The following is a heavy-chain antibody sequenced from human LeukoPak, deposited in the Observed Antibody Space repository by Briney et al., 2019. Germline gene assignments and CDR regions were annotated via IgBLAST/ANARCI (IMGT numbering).Heavy chain of an antibody. CDR3: AKDQVVTATRGSPFDY. CDR2: ISYDGSSE. J-gene: IGHJ4*02. V-gene: IGHV3-30*18. Sequence: PGGSLRLSCAASGFTFSDYVMHWVRQAPGRGLEWVAVISYDGSSEYYADSVKGRFTISRGNSKNTLYLQMNSLRAEDTAVYYCAKDQVVTATRGSPFDYWGQGTLVTVSS. CDR1: GFTFSDYV. D-gene: IGHD2-15*01.